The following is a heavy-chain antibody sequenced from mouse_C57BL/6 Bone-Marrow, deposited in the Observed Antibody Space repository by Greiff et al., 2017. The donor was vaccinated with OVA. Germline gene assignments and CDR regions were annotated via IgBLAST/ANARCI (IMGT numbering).Heavy chain of an antibody. CDR1: GYTFTSYW. D-gene: IGHD1-1*01. V-gene: IGHV1-64*01. Sequence: QVQLKQPGAELVKPGASVKLSCKASGYTFTSYWMHWVKQRPGQGLEWIGMIHPNSGSTNYNEKFKSKATLTVDKSSSTAYMQLSSLTSEDSAVYYCARGGITTVRGYWGQGTTLTVSS. CDR3: ARGGITTVRGY. CDR2: IHPNSGST. J-gene: IGHJ2*01.